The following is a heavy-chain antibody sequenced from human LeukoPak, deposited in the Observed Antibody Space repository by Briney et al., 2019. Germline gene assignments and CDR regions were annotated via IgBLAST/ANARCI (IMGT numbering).Heavy chain of an antibody. CDR3: ARDCSSTSCYVTGFDP. CDR1: GGTFSSYA. D-gene: IGHD2-2*01. V-gene: IGHV1-69*01. J-gene: IGHJ5*02. CDR2: IIPIFGTA. Sequence: SVKVSCKASGGTFSSYAISWVRQAPGQALEWMGGIIPIFGTANYAQKFQGRVTITADESTSTAYMELSSLRSEDTPVYYCARDCSSTSCYVTGFDPWGQGTLVTVSS.